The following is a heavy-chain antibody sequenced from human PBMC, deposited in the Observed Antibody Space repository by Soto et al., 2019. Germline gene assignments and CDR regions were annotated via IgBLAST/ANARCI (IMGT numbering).Heavy chain of an antibody. CDR2: VYHNGNA. Sequence: SENLSLTCTVSGGSINSGDYYWSWIRQPPGKAPEWIGYVYHNGNAYPKPSLKSRVTISLDGAKNQFSLKMTSVTAADTGIVDVASRPYYYYVLDFWGKGTTVTVAA. J-gene: IGHJ6*04. D-gene: IGHD3-16*01. V-gene: IGHV4-30-4*03. CDR3: ASRPYYYYVLDF. CDR1: GGSINSGDYY.